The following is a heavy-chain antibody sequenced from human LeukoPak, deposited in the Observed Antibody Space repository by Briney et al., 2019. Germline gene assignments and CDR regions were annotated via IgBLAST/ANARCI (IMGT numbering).Heavy chain of an antibody. CDR1: GFTFSSYS. CDR3: ARDVGVVPASALDY. J-gene: IGHJ4*02. CDR2: ISSSSSYI. V-gene: IGHV3-21*01. D-gene: IGHD2-2*01. Sequence: GGSLRLSCAASGFTFSSYSMNWVRQVPGKGLEWVSSISSSSSYIYYADSVKGRFTISRDNAKNSLYLQMNSLRAEDTAVYYCARDVGVVPASALDYWGQGTLVTVSS.